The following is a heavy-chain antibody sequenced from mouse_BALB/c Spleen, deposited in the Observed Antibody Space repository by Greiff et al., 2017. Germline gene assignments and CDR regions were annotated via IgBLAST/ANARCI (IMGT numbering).Heavy chain of an antibody. V-gene: IGHV3-2*02. CDR3: ARGVDLLC. CDR1: GYSITSDYA. D-gene: IGHD2-1*01. CDR2: ISYSGST. J-gene: IGHJ2*01. Sequence: EVQGVESGPGLVKPSQSLSLTCTVTGYSITSDYAWNWIRQFPGNKLEWMGYISYSGSTSYNPSLKSRISITRDTSKNQFFLQLNSVTTEDTATYYCARGVDLLCWGQGTTLTVSS.